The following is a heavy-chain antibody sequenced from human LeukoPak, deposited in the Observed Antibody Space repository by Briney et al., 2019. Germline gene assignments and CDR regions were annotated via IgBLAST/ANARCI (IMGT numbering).Heavy chain of an antibody. CDR3: AKSGKKDRGFFDY. CDR1: GFTFDDYA. CDR2: ISWNSGSI. J-gene: IGHJ4*02. V-gene: IGHV3-9*01. Sequence: GGSLRLSCAASGFTFDDYAMHWVRQAPGKGLEGVSGISWNSGSIDYADSGKGRFTISRDNARNSLYLQMNSLRADDTALYYCAKSGKKDRGFFDYWGQGTLVTVSS. D-gene: IGHD2-15*01.